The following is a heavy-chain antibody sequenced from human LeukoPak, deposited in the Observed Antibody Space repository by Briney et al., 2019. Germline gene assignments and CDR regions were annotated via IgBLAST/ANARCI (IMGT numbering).Heavy chain of an antibody. J-gene: IGHJ4*02. CDR1: GLTFSSYA. CDR3: AKSSGYSYGYFAY. CDR2: ISGSGAGT. D-gene: IGHD5-18*01. Sequence: PGGSLRLSCAASGLTFSSYAMSWVRQAPGKGLEWVPAISGSGAGTYYADSVKGRFTISRDNSKNTLYLQMNSLRAEDTAVYYCAKSSGYSYGYFAYWGQGTLVTVSS. V-gene: IGHV3-23*01.